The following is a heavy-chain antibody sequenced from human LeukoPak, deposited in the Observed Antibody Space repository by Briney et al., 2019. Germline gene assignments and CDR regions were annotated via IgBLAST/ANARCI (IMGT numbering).Heavy chain of an antibody. D-gene: IGHD2-21*02. CDR3: ARGAGVTDYYYYGMDV. CDR1: GYTFTGYY. V-gene: IGHV1-2*04. Sequence: ASVKVSCKASGYTFTGYYMHWVRQAPGQGLEWMGWINPNSGGTNYAQKFQGWVTMTRDTSISTAYMELSRLRSDDTAVYYCARGAGVTDYYYYGMDVWGQGTTVTVSS. J-gene: IGHJ6*02. CDR2: INPNSGGT.